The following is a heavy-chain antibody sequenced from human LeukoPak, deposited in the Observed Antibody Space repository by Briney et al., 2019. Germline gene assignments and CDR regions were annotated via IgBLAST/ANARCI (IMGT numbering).Heavy chain of an antibody. V-gene: IGHV3-7*05. CDR3: LMFGSSGS. J-gene: IGHJ5*02. CDR2: INPDGTVK. CDR1: RFTFSSNW. Sequence: GGSLRLSCTASRFTFSSNWMGWVRQAPGKGLEWVANINPDGTVKFYVGSVKGRFTISRDNAKNSLCLQMNSLRVEETAVYYCLMFGSSGSWGQGTLVTVSS. D-gene: IGHD3/OR15-3a*01.